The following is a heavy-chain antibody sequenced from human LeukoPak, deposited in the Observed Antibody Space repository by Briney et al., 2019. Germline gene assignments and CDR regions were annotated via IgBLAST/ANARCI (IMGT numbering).Heavy chain of an antibody. CDR2: ISGSGGST. Sequence: GRSLRLSCAASGFTFSSYGMSWVRQAPGKGLEWVSAISGSGGSTYYADSVKGRFTISRDNSKNTLYLQMNSLRAEDTAVYHCAKEYCSSTSCYYFDYWGQGTLVTVSS. CDR3: AKEYCSSTSCYYFDY. CDR1: GFTFSSYG. V-gene: IGHV3-23*01. D-gene: IGHD2-2*01. J-gene: IGHJ4*02.